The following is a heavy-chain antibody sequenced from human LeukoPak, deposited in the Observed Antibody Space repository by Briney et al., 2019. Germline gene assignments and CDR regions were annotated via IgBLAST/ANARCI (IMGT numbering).Heavy chain of an antibody. CDR3: ATAPTEDGDGSSPGY. Sequence: GGSLRLSCAASRFTFRDHFMSWIRQPPGKGLEYVSYISSSGSDTYYSDSVKGRFTVSSDNAKNALFLQMNSLRAEDTAVYYCATAPTEDGDGSSPGYWGQGTLVTVSS. CDR1: RFTFRDHF. J-gene: IGHJ4*02. V-gene: IGHV3-11*04. D-gene: IGHD4-17*01. CDR2: ISSSGSDT.